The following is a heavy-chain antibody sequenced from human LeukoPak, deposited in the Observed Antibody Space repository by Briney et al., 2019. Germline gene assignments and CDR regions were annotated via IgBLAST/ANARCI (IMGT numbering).Heavy chain of an antibody. Sequence: AXSGFTFSXYAMHWVRQAPGKGLEGGAGXSYDGSNKYYADSVKGRFTISRDNSKNTLYLQMNSLRAEDTAVYYCARDVLSSSWYGYYYGMDVWGKGTTVTVSS. CDR1: GFTFSXYA. CDR3: ARDVLSSSWYGYYYGMDV. J-gene: IGHJ6*04. CDR2: XSYDGSNK. D-gene: IGHD6-13*01. V-gene: IGHV3-30*04.